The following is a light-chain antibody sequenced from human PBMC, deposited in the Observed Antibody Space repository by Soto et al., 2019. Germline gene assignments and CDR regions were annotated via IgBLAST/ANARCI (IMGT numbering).Light chain of an antibody. V-gene: IGLV2-18*02. Sequence: QSVLTQPPSVSGSPGQSVTISCTGTSSDIGYHNRVSWYQQPPGTAPKLMIYEVSTRYSGFPDRVSGSKSGNTDSLTISGHQVEDEADYYCSSFARSATLVFGGGTKLTVL. CDR3: SSFARSATLV. CDR1: SSDIGYHNR. CDR2: EVS. J-gene: IGLJ2*01.